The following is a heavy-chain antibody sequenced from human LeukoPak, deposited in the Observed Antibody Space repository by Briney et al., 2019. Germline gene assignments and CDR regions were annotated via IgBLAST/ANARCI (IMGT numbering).Heavy chain of an antibody. CDR3: ARWNGSGPFDY. Sequence: PGGSLRLSCAASGFTFNGFRMHWVRQAPGKGPVWVSRINSDGSSTTYADSVKGRFTISRDNANNTLYLQMNSLRAEDTAVYYCARWNGSGPFDYWGQGTLVTVSS. CDR1: GFTFNGFR. J-gene: IGHJ4*02. CDR2: INSDGSST. D-gene: IGHD6-19*01. V-gene: IGHV3-74*01.